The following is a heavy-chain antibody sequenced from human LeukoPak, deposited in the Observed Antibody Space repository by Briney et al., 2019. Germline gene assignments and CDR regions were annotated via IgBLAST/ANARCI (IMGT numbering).Heavy chain of an antibody. CDR2: IYYSGIT. CDR1: GGSISSYY. D-gene: IGHD1-20*01. Sequence: SETLSLTCTVSGGSISSYYWSWIRQPPGKGLECIGYIYYSGITNYNPSLKSRVTISIDTSKNQFSLRLSSVTAADTAVYYCARALRARITGTTASVYGMDVWGQGTTVTVSS. V-gene: IGHV4-59*01. J-gene: IGHJ6*02. CDR3: ARALRARITGTTASVYGMDV.